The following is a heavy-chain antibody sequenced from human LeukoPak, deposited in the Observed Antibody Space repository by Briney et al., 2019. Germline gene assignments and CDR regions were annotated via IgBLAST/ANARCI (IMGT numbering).Heavy chain of an antibody. CDR1: GFTYSSYS. Sequence: PGGSLRLSCAASGFTYSSYSMNWVRQAPGKGLEWVSSISSSSSYIYYADSVKGRFTISRDNAKNSLYLQMNSLRAEDTAVYYCARGRGGYIDYWGQGTLVTVSS. V-gene: IGHV3-21*01. J-gene: IGHJ4*02. D-gene: IGHD3-22*01. CDR3: ARGRGGYIDY. CDR2: ISSSSSYI.